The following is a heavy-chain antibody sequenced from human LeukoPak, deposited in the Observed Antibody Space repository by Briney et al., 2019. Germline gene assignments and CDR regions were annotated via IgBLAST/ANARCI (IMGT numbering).Heavy chain of an antibody. CDR1: GFTFSRYG. CDR2: ISGSGGST. D-gene: IGHD5-18*01. Sequence: GGSLRLSCAASGFTFSRYGMSWVRQAPGKGLEWVSAISGSGGSTYYADSVKGRFTISRDNSKNTLYLQMNSLRAEDTAVYYCAKDLGWIHFAYWGQGTLVTVSS. J-gene: IGHJ4*02. CDR3: AKDLGWIHFAY. V-gene: IGHV3-23*01.